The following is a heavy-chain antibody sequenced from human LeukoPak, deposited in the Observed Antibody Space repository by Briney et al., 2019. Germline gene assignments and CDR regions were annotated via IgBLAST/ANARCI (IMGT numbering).Heavy chain of an antibody. CDR3: ARATTVTTIDY. CDR2: ISSSGSTI. V-gene: IGHV3-11*01. CDR1: GFTFSDYY. Sequence: PGGSLRLTCAASGFTFSDYYMSWIRQAPGKGLEWVSYISSSGSTIYYADSVKGRFTISRDNAKSSLYLQMNSLRAEDTAVYYCARATTVTTIDYWGQGTLVTVSS. J-gene: IGHJ4*02. D-gene: IGHD4-17*01.